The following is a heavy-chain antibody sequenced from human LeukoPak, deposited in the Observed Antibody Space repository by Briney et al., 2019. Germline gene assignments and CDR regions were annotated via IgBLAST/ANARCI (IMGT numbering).Heavy chain of an antibody. CDR2: ISYDGSNK. D-gene: IGHD2-15*01. CDR3: ARDGHLGYCSGGSCYWGYFDY. CDR1: GFTFSSYA. J-gene: IGHJ4*02. V-gene: IGHV3-30-3*01. Sequence: GASLRLSCAASGFTFSSYAMHWVRQAPGKGLEWVAVISYDGSNKYYADSVKGRFTISRDNSKNTLYLQMNSLRAEDTAVYYCARDGHLGYCSGGSCYWGYFDYWGQGTLVTVSS.